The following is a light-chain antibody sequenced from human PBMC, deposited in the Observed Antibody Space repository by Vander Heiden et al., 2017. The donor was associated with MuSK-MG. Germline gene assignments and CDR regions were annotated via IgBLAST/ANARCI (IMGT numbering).Light chain of an antibody. CDR2: AAS. J-gene: IGKJ1*01. V-gene: IGKV1-39*01. CDR3: QQSYSTLWT. CDR1: QSISSY. Sequence: DIPVTQSPFSLSASVGDRVTITCRASQSISSYLNGCQQKPGKAPKRLIYAASSWQSGVPSRCSGSGSGTDFTLTISSLQPEDFATDYCQQSYSTLWTFGQGTKVEIK.